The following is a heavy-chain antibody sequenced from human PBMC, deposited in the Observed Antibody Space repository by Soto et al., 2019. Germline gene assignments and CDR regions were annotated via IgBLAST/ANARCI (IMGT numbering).Heavy chain of an antibody. V-gene: IGHV4-59*01. CDR3: ARANYDILTGSPPVGYYYYGMDV. CDR2: IYYSGST. CDR1: GGSISSYY. Sequence: SETLSLTCTVSGGSISSYYWSWIRQPPGKGLEWIGYIYYSGSTNYNPSLKSRVTISVDTSKNQFSLKLSSVTAADTAVYYCARANYDILTGSPPVGYYYYGMDVWGQGTTVTVSS. J-gene: IGHJ6*02. D-gene: IGHD3-9*01.